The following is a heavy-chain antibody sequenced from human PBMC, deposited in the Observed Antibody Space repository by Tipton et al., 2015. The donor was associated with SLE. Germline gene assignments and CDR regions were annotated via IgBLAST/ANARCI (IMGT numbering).Heavy chain of an antibody. CDR1: RFTFSNYW. CDR2: INSDGSRT. V-gene: IGHV3-74*01. CDR3: ARGGLEPVDY. J-gene: IGHJ4*02. Sequence: GSLRLSCAASRFTFSNYWMNWVRQVPGKGLVWVSRINSDGSRTAYADSVKGRFSLSRDNAKSTLYLVLSSLRVEDTGVYFCARGGLEPVDYWGQGTLVTVSS. D-gene: IGHD5-24*01.